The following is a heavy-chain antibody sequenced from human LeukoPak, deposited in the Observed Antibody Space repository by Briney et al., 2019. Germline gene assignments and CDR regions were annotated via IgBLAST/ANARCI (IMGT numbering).Heavy chain of an antibody. CDR2: LIPISGPP. V-gene: IGHV1-69*01. D-gene: IGHD3-10*01. J-gene: IGHJ4*02. CDR3: ARLGTSRFGDPSLAY. Sequence: GSSVKVSCKASGGTFRSYTISWVRQAPGRGLEWMGGLIPISGPPTYAQKFQGRVTITADESTSTVFMELSSLRSDDTAVYYCARLGTSRFGDPSLAYWGQGTLVTVSS. CDR1: GGTFRSYT.